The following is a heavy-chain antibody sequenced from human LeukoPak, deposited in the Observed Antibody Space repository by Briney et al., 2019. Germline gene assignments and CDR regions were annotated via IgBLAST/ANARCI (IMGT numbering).Heavy chain of an antibody. J-gene: IGHJ5*02. V-gene: IGHV4-39*01. CDR3: ARLNKPGWFDP. D-gene: IGHD1-14*01. CDR2: IYYSGST. Sequence: PSETLSLTCTVSGDSVSSSNYYWAWIRQPPGKGLEWIGNIYYSGSTYYNPSLKSRLTISVDTSKNQFSLKLTSVAAADTAVYYCARLNKPGWFDPWGQGTLVTVSS. CDR1: GDSVSSSNYY.